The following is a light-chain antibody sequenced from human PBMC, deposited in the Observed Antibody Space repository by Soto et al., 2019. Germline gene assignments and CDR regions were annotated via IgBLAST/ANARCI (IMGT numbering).Light chain of an antibody. CDR1: SSDVGAYKY. CDR3: TSYVGNDIWV. Sequence: QSVLTQPPSASGSPGQSVTISCTGTSSDVGAYKYVSWYQQYPGKAPKLMIYEVTKRPSGVPDRFSGSKSSNTASLTVSGIQDEDEADYYCTSYVGNDIWVFGGGTKLTVL. J-gene: IGLJ3*02. V-gene: IGLV2-8*01. CDR2: EVT.